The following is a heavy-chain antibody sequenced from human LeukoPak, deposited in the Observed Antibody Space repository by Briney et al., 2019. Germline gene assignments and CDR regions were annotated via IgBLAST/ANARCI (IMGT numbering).Heavy chain of an antibody. V-gene: IGHV3-9*01. D-gene: IGHD5-18*01. CDR3: AKDGDNSYGFDY. Sequence: PGRSLRLSCAASGFTFDDYAMHWVRQAPGKGLEWVSGISWNSGSIGCADSVKGRFTISRDNAKNSLYLQMNSLRAEDTALYYCAKDGDNSYGFDYWGQGTLVTVSS. CDR1: GFTFDDYA. J-gene: IGHJ4*02. CDR2: ISWNSGSI.